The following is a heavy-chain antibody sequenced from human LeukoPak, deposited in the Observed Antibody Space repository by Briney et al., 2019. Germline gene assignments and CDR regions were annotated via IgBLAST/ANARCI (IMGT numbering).Heavy chain of an antibody. CDR2: ISAYNGNT. V-gene: IGHV1-18*01. CDR3: ARDAVGDGSSWSDAFDI. Sequence: ASVKVSCKASGYTFTSYGISWVRQAPGQGLEWMGWISAYNGNTNYAQKLQGRVTMTTDTSTSTAYMELRSLRSDDTAVYYCARDAVGDGSSWSDAFDIWGQGTMVTVSS. CDR1: GYTFTSYG. D-gene: IGHD6-13*01. J-gene: IGHJ3*02.